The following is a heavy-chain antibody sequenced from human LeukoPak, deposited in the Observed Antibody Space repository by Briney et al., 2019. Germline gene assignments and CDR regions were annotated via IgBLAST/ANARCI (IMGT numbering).Heavy chain of an antibody. V-gene: IGHV3-23*01. J-gene: IGHJ6*02. Sequence: GGSLRLSCAASGFTFSSYAMSWVRQAPGKGLEWVSAISGSGGSTYYADSVKGRFTISRDNAKNSLYLQMNSLRAEDTAVYYCARDRKATIRSYGMDVWGQGTTVTVSS. CDR3: ARDRKATIRSYGMDV. D-gene: IGHD5-12*01. CDR1: GFTFSSYA. CDR2: ISGSGGST.